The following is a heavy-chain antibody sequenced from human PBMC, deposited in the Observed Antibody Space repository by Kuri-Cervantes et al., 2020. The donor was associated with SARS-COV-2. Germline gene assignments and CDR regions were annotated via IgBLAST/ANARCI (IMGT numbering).Heavy chain of an antibody. CDR1: GYTFTGYY. D-gene: IGHD6-13*01. J-gene: IGHJ4*02. CDR3: ARDQSSSWYPNFEEYY. CDR2: INPNSGGT. Sequence: ASVKVSCKASGYTFTGYYMHWVRQAPGQGLEWMGWINPNSGGTNYAQKVQGRVTMTRDTSMSTAYMELSRLRSDDTAVYYCARDQSSSWYPNFEEYYWGQGTLVTVSS. V-gene: IGHV1-2*02.